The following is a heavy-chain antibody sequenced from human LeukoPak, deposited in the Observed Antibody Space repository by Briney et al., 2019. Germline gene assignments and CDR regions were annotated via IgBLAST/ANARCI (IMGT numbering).Heavy chain of an antibody. CDR1: GFTFSNAW. V-gene: IGHV3-15*01. CDR3: TTGRDFWSGYLYYYYYYGMDV. Sequence: PGGSLRLSCAASGFTFSNAWMSWVRQAPGKGLEWVGRIKSKTDGGTTDYAAPVKGRFTISRDDSKNTLYLQMNSLKTEDTAVYYCTTGRDFWSGYLYYYYYYGMDVWGQGTTVTVSS. J-gene: IGHJ6*02. D-gene: IGHD3-3*01. CDR2: IKSKTDGGTT.